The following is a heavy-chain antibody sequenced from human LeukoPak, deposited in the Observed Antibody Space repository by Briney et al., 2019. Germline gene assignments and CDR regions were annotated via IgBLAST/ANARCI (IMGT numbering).Heavy chain of an antibody. CDR1: GFTFSSYG. Sequence: HPGGSPRLSCTASGFTFSSYGMHWVRQAPGKGLEWVTFIRYDGSNKYYVDSVKGRFTISRDNSKNTLYLQMNSLRAEDTAVYYCAKDSNYYYDSSGYSFQHWGQGTLVTVSS. J-gene: IGHJ1*01. D-gene: IGHD3-22*01. V-gene: IGHV3-30*02. CDR2: IRYDGSNK. CDR3: AKDSNYYYDSSGYSFQH.